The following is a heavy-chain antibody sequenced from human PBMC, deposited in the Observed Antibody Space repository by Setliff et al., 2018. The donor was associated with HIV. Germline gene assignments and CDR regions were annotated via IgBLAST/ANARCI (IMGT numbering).Heavy chain of an antibody. Sequence: GGSLRLSCAASGFTFSSFAMSWVRQAPGKGLETVSVIRGSGTFTSYADSVKGRFTISRDNSKNTLHLQMNSLRVEDTAVYYCAKLLEYDYGMDVWGRGTTVTVSS. CDR1: GFTFSSFA. J-gene: IGHJ6*02. CDR2: IRGSGTFT. CDR3: AKLLEYDYGMDV. V-gene: IGHV3-23*01. D-gene: IGHD1-1*01.